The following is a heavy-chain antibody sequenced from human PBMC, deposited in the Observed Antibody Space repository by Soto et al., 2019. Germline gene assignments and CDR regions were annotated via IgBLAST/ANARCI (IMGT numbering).Heavy chain of an antibody. CDR3: AAGRYYDYIWGSYPNAFDI. D-gene: IGHD3-16*01. V-gene: IGHV1-58*02. J-gene: IGHJ3*02. CDR1: GFTFTSSA. Sequence: SVKVSCKASGFTFTSSAMQWVRQARGQRLEWIGWIVVGSGNTNYAQKFQERVTITRDMSTSTAYMELSSLRSEDTAVYYCAAGRYYDYIWGSYPNAFDIWGQGTMVT. CDR2: IVVGSGNT.